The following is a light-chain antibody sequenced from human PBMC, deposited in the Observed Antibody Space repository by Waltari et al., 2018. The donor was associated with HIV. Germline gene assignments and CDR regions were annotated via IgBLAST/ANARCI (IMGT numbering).Light chain of an antibody. CDR2: DAS. Sequence: EIVLTQSPGTLSLSPGEGATLSCRASQSVSSHVAWYQHKPGQAPRLLIYDASKRATGIPARFSGSGSGTYFTLTISSLEPEDFAVYYCQQRNNWPPSVTFGGGTRVEI. CDR1: QSVSSH. J-gene: IGKJ4*01. CDR3: QQRNNWPPSVT. V-gene: IGKV3-11*01.